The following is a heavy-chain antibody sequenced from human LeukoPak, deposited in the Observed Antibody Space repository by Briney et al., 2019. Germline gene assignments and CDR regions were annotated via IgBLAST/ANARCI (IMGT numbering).Heavy chain of an antibody. J-gene: IGHJ4*02. CDR3: AKFEGFGELLPYYFDY. Sequence: GGSLRLSCAASRFTLSNYALTWVRQAPGKGLEWVSSIHVSGYADYADSVKGRFTTSRDDSKNTLYLQMNSLRAEDTAVYYCAKFEGFGELLPYYFDYWGQGTLVTVSS. D-gene: IGHD3-10*01. CDR1: RFTLSNYA. V-gene: IGHV3-23*01. CDR2: IHVSGYA.